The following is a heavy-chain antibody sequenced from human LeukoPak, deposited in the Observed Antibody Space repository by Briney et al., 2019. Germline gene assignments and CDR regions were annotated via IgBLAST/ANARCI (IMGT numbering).Heavy chain of an antibody. D-gene: IGHD6-13*01. J-gene: IGHJ4*02. CDR3: ARVTTLLVAAGVDY. CDR1: GGTFSSYA. CDR2: IIPIFGTA. Sequence: SVKLSCKASGGTFSSYAISWVRQAPGQGLEWMGGIIPIFGTANYAQTFQGRVTITAAESTSTAYMELSSLRSEDTAVYYCARVTTLLVAAGVDYGGQGTLVTVSS. V-gene: IGHV1-69*13.